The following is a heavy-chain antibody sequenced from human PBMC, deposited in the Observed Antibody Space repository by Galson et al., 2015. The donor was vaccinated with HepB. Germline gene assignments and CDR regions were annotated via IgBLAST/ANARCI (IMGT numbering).Heavy chain of an antibody. J-gene: IGHJ4*02. D-gene: IGHD6-19*01. CDR1: EFTFTKSG. V-gene: IGHV3-30*18. CDR3: AKDPYLYSALAGTMAGFDY. CDR2: MSHAVSNR. Sequence: FMRLSCAPTEFTFTKSGRLWVRQDPGIGTVWVAVMSHAVSNRYYADSVQGRITISTDTSKNTLYLQMNSLRAEDTALYYCAKDPYLYSALAGTMAGFDYWGQGTLVTVSS.